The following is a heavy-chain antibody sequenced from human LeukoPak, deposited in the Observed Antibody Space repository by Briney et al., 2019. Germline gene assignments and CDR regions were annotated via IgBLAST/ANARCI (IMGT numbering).Heavy chain of an antibody. CDR1: GFTFSSYA. CDR2: IYYSGST. D-gene: IGHD6-19*01. Sequence: GSLRLSCAASGFTFSSYAMSWIRQPPGKGLEWIGYIYYSGSTNYNPSLKSRVTISVDTSKNQFSLKLSSVTAADTAVYYCVRDSSGWYRWFDPWGQGTLVTVSS. J-gene: IGHJ5*02. CDR3: VRDSSGWYRWFDP. V-gene: IGHV4-59*01.